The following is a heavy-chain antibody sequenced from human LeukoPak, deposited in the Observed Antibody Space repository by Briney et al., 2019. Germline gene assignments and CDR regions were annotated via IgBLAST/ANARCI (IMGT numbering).Heavy chain of an antibody. CDR2: ISGRDEST. CDR1: GLTFSNHA. Sequence: GGSLRLSCAVSGLTFSNHALSWVRQAPGKGLEWVSAISGRDESTYYADSVKGRFTISRDNSKSTLYLQMSSLRAEDTAVYHCAKVTGTTNYWGQGTLVTVSS. CDR3: AKVTGTTNY. J-gene: IGHJ4*02. D-gene: IGHD1-1*01. V-gene: IGHV3-23*01.